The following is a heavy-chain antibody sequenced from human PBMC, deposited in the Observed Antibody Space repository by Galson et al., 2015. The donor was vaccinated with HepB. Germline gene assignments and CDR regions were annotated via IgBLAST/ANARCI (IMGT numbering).Heavy chain of an antibody. J-gene: IGHJ6*02. D-gene: IGHD6-13*01. CDR1: GFTFSSYW. CDR3: AREPSDSSGWYWGYYYYGMDV. V-gene: IGHV3-7*03. CDR2: IKQDGSEK. Sequence: SLRLSCAASGFTFSSYWMSWVRQAPGKGLEWVANIKQDGSEKYYVDSVKGRFTISRDNAKNSLYLQMNSLRAEDTAVYYCAREPSDSSGWYWGYYYYGMDVWGQGTPVTVSS.